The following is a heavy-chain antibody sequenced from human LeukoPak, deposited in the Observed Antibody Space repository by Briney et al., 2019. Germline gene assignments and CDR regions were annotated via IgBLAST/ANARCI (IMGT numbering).Heavy chain of an antibody. D-gene: IGHD2-15*01. J-gene: IGHJ3*02. CDR1: GGSLGSYY. CDR2: IYYSGST. CDR3: TTFSIVVLSPYDAFDI. V-gene: IGHV4-59*08. Sequence: SETLSLTCTVSGGSLGSYYWSWIRQPPGKGLEWIGYIYYSGSTNYNPSLKSRVTISVDTSKNQFSLKLSSVTAADTAMYYCTTFSIVVLSPYDAFDIWGPGTMVTVSS.